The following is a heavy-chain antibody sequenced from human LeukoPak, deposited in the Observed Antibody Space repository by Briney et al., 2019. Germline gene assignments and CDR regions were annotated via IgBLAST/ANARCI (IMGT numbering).Heavy chain of an antibody. V-gene: IGHV1-18*01. CDR1: GYTFTSYG. Sequence: ASVKVSCKASGYTFTSYGISWVRQAPGQGLEWMGWIGAYNGNTNYAQKLQGRVAMTTDTSTSTAYMELRSLRSDDTAVYYCARSPTGWLRGYDAFDIWGQGTMVTVSS. CDR3: ARSPTGWLRGYDAFDI. J-gene: IGHJ3*02. D-gene: IGHD5-12*01. CDR2: IGAYNGNT.